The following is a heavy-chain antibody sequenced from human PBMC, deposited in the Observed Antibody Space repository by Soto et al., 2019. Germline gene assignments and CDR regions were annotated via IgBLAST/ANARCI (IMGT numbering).Heavy chain of an antibody. V-gene: IGHV1-69*01. J-gene: IGHJ6*02. CDR1: GGTFSSYA. CDR2: IIPIFGTA. D-gene: IGHD6-13*01. Sequence: QVQLVQSGAEVKKPGSSVKVSCKASGGTFSSYAISWVRQAPGQGLEWMGGIIPIFGTANYAQKFQGRVTITADESTSTAYMELSSLRSEDTAVYYCARGVGRAAAGNTYGMDVWGQGTTVTVSS. CDR3: ARGVGRAAAGNTYGMDV.